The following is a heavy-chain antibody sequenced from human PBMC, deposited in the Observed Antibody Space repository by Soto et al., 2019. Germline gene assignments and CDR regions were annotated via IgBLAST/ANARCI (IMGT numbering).Heavy chain of an antibody. Sequence: QVQVVESGGGVVQPGRSLRLSCTASGFTFSGHAMHWVRQPTGKGLEWVAQIWYDGSNKYYADSVKGRFTISRDNSKNTLYVQMDSLRGEDTAVYYCARDGQSLAPYALDVWGQGTSVTVSS. CDR3: ARDGQSLAPYALDV. V-gene: IGHV3-33*01. D-gene: IGHD6-19*01. J-gene: IGHJ6*02. CDR2: IWYDGSNK. CDR1: GFTFSGHA.